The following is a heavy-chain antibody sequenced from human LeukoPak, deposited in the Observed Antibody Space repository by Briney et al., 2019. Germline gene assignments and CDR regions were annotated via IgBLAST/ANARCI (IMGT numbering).Heavy chain of an antibody. CDR2: ISNSGTTI. J-gene: IGHJ6*03. D-gene: IGHD3-10*01. CDR3: ARDRGGFTMVRGVRSNYYYYMDV. Sequence: GGSLRLSCAASGFTFSSYEMNWVRQAPGKGLEWVSYISNSGTTIYYADSVKGRFTISRDNAKNSLYLQMNSLRAEDTAVYYCARDRGGFTMVRGVRSNYYYYMDVWGKGTTVTVSS. V-gene: IGHV3-48*03. CDR1: GFTFSSYE.